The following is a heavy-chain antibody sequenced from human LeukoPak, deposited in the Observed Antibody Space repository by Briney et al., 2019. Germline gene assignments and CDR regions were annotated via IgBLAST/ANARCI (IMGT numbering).Heavy chain of an antibody. V-gene: IGHV1-46*02. Sequence: GASVKASYKTSGYTFNSYYIHWVRQAPGQGLEWMAIINPSGGSTSYAQKFRGRVTLSRDESASTVYMELRSLTSDDTAIYYCARESGRKAFDRWGQGTLVTVSS. CDR2: INPSGGST. CDR1: GYTFNSYY. CDR3: ARESGRKAFDR. J-gene: IGHJ5*02.